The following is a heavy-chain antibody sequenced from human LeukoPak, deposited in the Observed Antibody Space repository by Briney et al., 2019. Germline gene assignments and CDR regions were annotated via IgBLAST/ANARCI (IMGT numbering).Heavy chain of an antibody. V-gene: IGHV4-34*01. J-gene: IGHJ4*02. D-gene: IGHD4-23*01. CDR3: ARGHLYCGNLYYVDF. CDR2: INHIQST. Sequence: SETLSLTCAVYGGSFSGYYCSWIGQPPPKGLEWMGEINHIQSTNYNPSLKRQVTISVDTSKHQFSLPLSSVTAADTAVYYCARGHLYCGNLYYVDFWGQGTLVTVSS. CDR1: GGSFSGYY.